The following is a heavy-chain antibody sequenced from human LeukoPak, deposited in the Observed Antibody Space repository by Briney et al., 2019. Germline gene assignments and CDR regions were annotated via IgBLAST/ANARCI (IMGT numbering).Heavy chain of an antibody. Sequence: PSETLSLTCAVSGYSISSGYYRGWIRQPPGKGLEWIGSIYHSGSTYYNPSLKSRVTISVDTSKNQFSLKLSSVTAADTAVYYCARHVLSSGYSYGLNFDYWGQGTLVTVSS. V-gene: IGHV4-38-2*01. CDR2: IYHSGST. CDR3: ARHVLSSGYSYGLNFDY. D-gene: IGHD5-18*01. CDR1: GYSISSGYY. J-gene: IGHJ4*02.